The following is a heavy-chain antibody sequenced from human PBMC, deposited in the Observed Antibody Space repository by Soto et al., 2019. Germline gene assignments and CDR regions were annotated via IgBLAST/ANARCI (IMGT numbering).Heavy chain of an antibody. CDR1: GYIFDSHG. CDR3: ARASAWYSQNIDY. Sequence: ASVKVSCKASGYIFDSHGISWVRQAPGQGLEWMGWISAYNGNTKYVQKYQGRVTMTTDTSTSTAYMELRSLRSDDTAVYFCARASAWYSQNIDYWGQGTLVTVSS. J-gene: IGHJ4*02. CDR2: ISAYNGNT. V-gene: IGHV1-18*01. D-gene: IGHD6-19*01.